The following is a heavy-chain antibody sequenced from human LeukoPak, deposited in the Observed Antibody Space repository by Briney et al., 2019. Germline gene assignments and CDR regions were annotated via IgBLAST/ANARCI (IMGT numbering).Heavy chain of an antibody. J-gene: IGHJ1*01. D-gene: IGHD1-26*01. V-gene: IGHV3-33*06. CDR3: AKSGGGATIPERRWLEYFQH. CDR2: IWYDGSNK. Sequence: GGSLRLSCAASGFTFSSYGMHWVRQAPGKGLEWVAVIWYDGSNKYYADSVKGRFTISRDNSKNTLYLQMNSLRAEDTAVYYCAKSGGGATIPERRWLEYFQHWGQGTLVTVSS. CDR1: GFTFSSYG.